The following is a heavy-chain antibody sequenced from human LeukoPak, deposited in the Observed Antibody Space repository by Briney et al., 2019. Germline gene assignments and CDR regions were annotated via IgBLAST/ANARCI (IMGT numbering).Heavy chain of an antibody. V-gene: IGHV3-23*01. D-gene: IGHD1-26*01. CDR3: AKSQDGGRLFHFDY. CDR2: ISGSGGST. J-gene: IGHJ4*02. Sequence: GRSLRLSCPPAGFTFTTDSTSSVRQAPGKGLEWVSVISGSGGSTYSADSVKGRFTISRDNSKNTLYLQMNSLTAEDTAVYFCAKSQDGGRLFHFDYWGQGTLVTVSS. CDR1: GFTFTTDS.